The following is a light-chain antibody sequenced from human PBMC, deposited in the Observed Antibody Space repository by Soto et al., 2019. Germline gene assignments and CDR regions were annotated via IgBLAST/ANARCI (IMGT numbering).Light chain of an antibody. J-gene: IGKJ1*01. V-gene: IGKV3-15*01. CDR1: QSVSSN. CDR2: GAS. CDR3: QQYNNWWT. Sequence: EIVMTHSPATLSVSQGERATLSCRASQSVSSNLAWYQQKPGQAPRLLIYGASTRATGIPARFSGSGSGTEFTLTISSLQSEDFAVYYCQQYNNWWTLGQGTKVDIK.